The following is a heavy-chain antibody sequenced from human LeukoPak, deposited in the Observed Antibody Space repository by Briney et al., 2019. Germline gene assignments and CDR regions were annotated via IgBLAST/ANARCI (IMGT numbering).Heavy chain of an antibody. CDR1: SGSISSYY. CDR3: ARDRSSGWYYYGMDV. D-gene: IGHD6-19*01. CDR2: IYYSGST. J-gene: IGHJ6*02. V-gene: IGHV4-59*01. Sequence: SETLSLTCTVSSGSISSYYWSWIRQPPGKGLEWIGYIYYSGSTNYNPSLKSRVTISVDTSKNQFSLKLSSVTAADTAVYYCARDRSSGWYYYGMDVWGQGTTVTVSS.